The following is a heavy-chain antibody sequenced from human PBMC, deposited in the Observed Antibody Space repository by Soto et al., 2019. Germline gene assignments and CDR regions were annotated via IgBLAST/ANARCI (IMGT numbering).Heavy chain of an antibody. V-gene: IGHV3-23*01. J-gene: IGHJ3*02. CDR1: GFTCSSYD. Sequence: LRLSCAASGFTCSSYDMSWVRQAPGKGLEWVSTILVGGSTHYPDSVKGRFTISRDNSKNTVFLQMNSLTAGDTAVYYCAKATATGGGAFDIRGQGTMVTISS. CDR3: AKATATGGGAFDI. D-gene: IGHD2-8*02. CDR2: ILVGGST.